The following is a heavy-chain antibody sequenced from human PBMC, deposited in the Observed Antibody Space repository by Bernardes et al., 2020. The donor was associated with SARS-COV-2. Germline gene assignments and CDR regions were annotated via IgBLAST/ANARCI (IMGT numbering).Heavy chain of an antibody. V-gene: IGHV3-48*01. J-gene: IGHJ4*02. CDR1: GFTFSSYS. Sequence: GSLRLSCAASGFTFSSYSMNWVRQAPGKGLEWVSYISSSSSTIYSAYSVKGRFPISSDNAKNSLYLQMNSLSAEVTAVSYCAREFLGYDILTGYYRGNFEYWGQGT. D-gene: IGHD3-9*01. CDR2: ISSSSSTI. CDR3: AREFLGYDILTGYYRGNFEY.